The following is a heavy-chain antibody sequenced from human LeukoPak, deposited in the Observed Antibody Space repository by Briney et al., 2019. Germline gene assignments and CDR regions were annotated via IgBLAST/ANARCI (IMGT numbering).Heavy chain of an antibody. J-gene: IGHJ1*01. CDR2: IYTSGST. CDR1: GGSISSGSYY. V-gene: IGHV4-61*02. D-gene: IGHD3-10*01. CDR3: ARRGRGFEYFQH. Sequence: SETLSLTCTVSGGSISSGSYYWSWIRQPAGKGLEWIGRIYTSGSTNYNPSLKSRVTISVDTSKNQFSLKLSSVTAADTAVYYCARRGRGFEYFQHWGQGTLVTVSS.